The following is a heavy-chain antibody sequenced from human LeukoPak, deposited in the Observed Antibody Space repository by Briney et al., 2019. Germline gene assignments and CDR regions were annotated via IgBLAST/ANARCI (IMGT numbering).Heavy chain of an antibody. CDR1: GFSFSGYA. J-gene: IGHJ4*02. V-gene: IGHV3-30-3*01. Sequence: PGGSLRLSCAASGFSFSGYAMHWVRQAPGKGLEWVAVISSDTSHTFYADSVKGRFTISRDNSKSTVYLQMNSLRGDDTAVYYCARDRLPMVREYYFDYWGQGTLVTVSS. CDR2: ISSDTSHT. D-gene: IGHD3-10*02. CDR3: ARDRLPMVREYYFDY.